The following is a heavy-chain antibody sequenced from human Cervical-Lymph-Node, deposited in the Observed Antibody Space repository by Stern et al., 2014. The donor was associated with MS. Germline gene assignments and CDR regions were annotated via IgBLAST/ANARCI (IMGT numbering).Heavy chain of an antibody. Sequence: VQLVESGGGVVQPGRSLRLTCTVSGFTFSSYGVHWVRQAPGKGLEWGAVISYDGSDTYYAESVKGRFTISRDNSKNTLYLEMRSLRPEDTAVYYCVKRGITEVRGVRLGDYWGPGTLVIVSS. CDR2: ISYDGSDT. CDR1: GFTFSSYG. J-gene: IGHJ4*02. D-gene: IGHD3-10*01. V-gene: IGHV3-30*18. CDR3: VKRGITEVRGVRLGDY.